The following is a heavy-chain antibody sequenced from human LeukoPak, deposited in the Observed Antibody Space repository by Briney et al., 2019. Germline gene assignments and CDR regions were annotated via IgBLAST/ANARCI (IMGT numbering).Heavy chain of an antibody. CDR1: GFTFCSYG. D-gene: IGHD6-13*01. CDR3: ARWDIPTADIDY. V-gene: IGHV3-33*01. Sequence: PGGSLRLSCAASGFTFCSYGMHWVRQAPGKGLEWVAVIRFDESHRYYADSVKGRFTISRDNSKNTLFLQMNSLRAEDTALYYCARWDIPTADIDYWGQGTLVTVSS. CDR2: IRFDESHR. J-gene: IGHJ4*02.